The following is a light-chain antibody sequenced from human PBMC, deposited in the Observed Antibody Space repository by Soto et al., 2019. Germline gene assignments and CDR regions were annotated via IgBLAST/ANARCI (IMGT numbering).Light chain of an antibody. CDR2: GAS. CDR3: QQYGSSPRT. V-gene: IGKV3-20*01. J-gene: IGKJ1*01. CDR1: QSVRSSY. Sequence: EIVLTQSPATLSLSPGERATLSCRASQSVRSSYLAWYQQKPGQAPRLLIYGASTRATGIPDRFSGSGSGTDFTLSISRLEPEDFAVYFCQQYGSSPRTFGQGTKVDIK.